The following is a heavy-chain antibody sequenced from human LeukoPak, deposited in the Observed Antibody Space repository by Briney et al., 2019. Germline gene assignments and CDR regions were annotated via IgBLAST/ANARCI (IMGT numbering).Heavy chain of an antibody. D-gene: IGHD3-22*01. Sequence: PGGSLRLSXAAFGFTFSGSAMHWVRQSSGKGLEWVGRIRKKADNYATAYAASVKGRFTISRDDSKNTAYLQMNSLKTEDTAVYYCVPTYFSDSSTFYPDYWGQGTLVTVSS. CDR3: VPTYFSDSSTFYPDY. CDR2: IRKKADNYAT. CDR1: GFTFSGSA. V-gene: IGHV3-73*01. J-gene: IGHJ4*02.